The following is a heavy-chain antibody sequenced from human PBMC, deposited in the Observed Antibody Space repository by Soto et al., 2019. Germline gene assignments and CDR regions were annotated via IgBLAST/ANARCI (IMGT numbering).Heavy chain of an antibody. V-gene: IGHV1-3*01. CDR1: GYTFTSYA. Sequence: ASVKVSCKASGYTFTSYAMHWVRQAPGQRLEWMGWINAGNGNTKYSQKFQGRVTITRDTSAGTVYMQLSSLTSEDTAVYYCARDDXGFSGSHYIDYFNYWGQGALVTVSS. CDR2: INAGNGNT. CDR3: ARDDXGFSGSHYIDYFNY. J-gene: IGHJ4*02. D-gene: IGHD1-26*01.